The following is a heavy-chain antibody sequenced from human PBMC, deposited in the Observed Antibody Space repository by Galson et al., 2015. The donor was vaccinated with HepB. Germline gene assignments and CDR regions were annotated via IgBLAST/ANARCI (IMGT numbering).Heavy chain of an antibody. J-gene: IGHJ6*02. CDR1: GFTFGTHA. CDR2: ISYDDNNK. Sequence: SLRLSCAASGFTFGTHAMHWVRQAPGKGLEWVTTISYDDNNKYYRDSVEGRFTISRDYSKNTLDLQMNSLRREDTAVYYCARDGGLRAGAGGTFYYGMDVWGQGTTVTVSS. CDR3: ARDGGLRAGAGGTFYYGMDV. V-gene: IGHV3-30-3*01. D-gene: IGHD3-16*01.